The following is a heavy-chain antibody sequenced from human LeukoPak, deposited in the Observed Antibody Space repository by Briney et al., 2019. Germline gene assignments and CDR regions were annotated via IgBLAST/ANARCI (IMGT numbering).Heavy chain of an antibody. CDR2: ISGSSRYI. J-gene: IGHJ4*02. CDR1: GFPFSIYS. CDR3: AKEAPCSVVVTAIQVY. Sequence: GGSLRLSCAPSGFPFSIYSMNWVRQAPGKGREWGASISGSSRYIFYAHSVEGRFNISRDNPNNSLYITVNNLSAETTAVYYCAKEAPCSVVVTAIQVYWGQGTLVTVSS. V-gene: IGHV3-21*04. D-gene: IGHD2-21*02.